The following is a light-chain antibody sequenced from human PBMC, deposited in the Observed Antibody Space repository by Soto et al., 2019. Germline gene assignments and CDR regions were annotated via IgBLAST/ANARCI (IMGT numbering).Light chain of an antibody. CDR1: QSVSSIY. J-gene: IGKJ1*01. CDR3: HEYLQWPPGM. V-gene: IGKV3-15*01. CDR2: DTS. Sequence: TQAPGTLSLSPGKRATLSCRAGQSVSSIYLAWYQQKPGQVPRLLIYDTSTRAPGISARFSGSGAGTEFSLTISSLQSEDFAVYYCHEYLQWPPGMFGQGTKVDIK.